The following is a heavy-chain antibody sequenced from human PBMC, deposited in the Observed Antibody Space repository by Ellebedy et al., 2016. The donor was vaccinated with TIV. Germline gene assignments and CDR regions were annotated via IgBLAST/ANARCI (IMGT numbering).Heavy chain of an antibody. Sequence: GESLKISCAASGFTFSNYWMHWVRHAPGKGLVWVSRIYNDGSSTSYADSVEGRFTISRDNPKNTVYLQMNSLRVEDTAVYYCVRDGSYDYGDYWGHGTVVTVSS. D-gene: IGHD3-16*01. CDR3: VRDGSYDYGDY. CDR2: IYNDGSST. J-gene: IGHJ4*01. CDR1: GFTFSNYW. V-gene: IGHV3-74*01.